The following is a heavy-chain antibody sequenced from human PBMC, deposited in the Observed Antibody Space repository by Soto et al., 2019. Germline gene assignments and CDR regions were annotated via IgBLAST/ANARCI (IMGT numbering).Heavy chain of an antibody. J-gene: IGHJ4*02. CDR1: GFTFSSYA. Sequence: EVQLLESGGGLVQPGGSLRLSCAASGFTFSSYAMSWVRQAPGKGLEWVSAISGSGGSTYYADSVKGRFTISRDNSKNXXXXXXXXXXXXXXXXXXXXXXXXXXKSYYFDYWGQGTLVTVSS. V-gene: IGHV3-23*01. CDR3: XXXXXXXKSYYFDY. CDR2: ISGSGGST.